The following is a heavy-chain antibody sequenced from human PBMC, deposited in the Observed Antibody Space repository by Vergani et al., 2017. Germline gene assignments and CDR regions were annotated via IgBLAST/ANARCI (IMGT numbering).Heavy chain of an antibody. V-gene: IGHV4-59*12. D-gene: IGHD1-26*01. Sequence: QVQLQESGPGLVKPSETLSLTCSVSGDSMNTYYWTWIRQPPGKGLEWIGYIYDSGDTKYNPSLKSRVTMSLDTSKNQFSLNLSSVTAADRAVYYCARLYSGTNFRYFDFWGPGTLVTVSS. CDR3: ARLYSGTNFRYFDF. CDR1: GDSMNTYY. J-gene: IGHJ4*02. CDR2: IYDSGDT.